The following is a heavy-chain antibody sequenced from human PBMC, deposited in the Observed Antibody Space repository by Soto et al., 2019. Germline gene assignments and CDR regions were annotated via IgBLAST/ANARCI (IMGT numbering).Heavy chain of an antibody. D-gene: IGHD3-3*01. CDR3: ARDKSLVFGMPNPSWYLDL. Sequence: TSETLSLTGAVSGGSINNGYYYWSWIRQPPGKGLEWIGYIYYSGSTYVTPSLKSRLSMSLDTSNNQFSLKLTSVTAADTAVDYCARDKSLVFGMPNPSWYLDLLGRGALVTVSS. V-gene: IGHV4-30-4*01. CDR2: IYYSGST. J-gene: IGHJ2*01. CDR1: GGSINNGYYY.